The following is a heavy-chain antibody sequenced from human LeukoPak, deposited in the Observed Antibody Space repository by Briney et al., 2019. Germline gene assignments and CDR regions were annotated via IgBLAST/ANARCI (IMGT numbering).Heavy chain of an antibody. V-gene: IGHV3-9*03. CDR1: GFTFDYYA. Sequence: PGGSLRLSCAASGFTFDYYAMPSVRQATGKGLEWVSRISWNSGSIDYADSVKGRFTISRDHAKHSLYLQMNTLRAEDMALYSCAKGYCSSTSCDCDYWGRGTLLSVRS. D-gene: IGHD2-2*01. J-gene: IGHJ4*02. CDR3: AKGYCSSTSCDCDY. CDR2: ISWNSGSI.